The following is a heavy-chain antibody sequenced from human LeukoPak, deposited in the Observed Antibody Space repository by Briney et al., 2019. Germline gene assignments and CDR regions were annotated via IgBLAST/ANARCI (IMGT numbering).Heavy chain of an antibody. D-gene: IGHD1-26*01. CDR1: GGSISSYY. V-gene: IGHV4-4*07. CDR3: ARENSGSYREFDY. CDR2: IYTSGST. J-gene: IGHJ4*02. Sequence: NPSETLSLTCTVSGGSISSYYWSWIRQPPGKGLEWIGRIYTSGSTNYNASLKSRVSMSVDTSKNQFSLKLSSVTAADTAVFYCARENSGSYREFDYWGQGTLVTVSS.